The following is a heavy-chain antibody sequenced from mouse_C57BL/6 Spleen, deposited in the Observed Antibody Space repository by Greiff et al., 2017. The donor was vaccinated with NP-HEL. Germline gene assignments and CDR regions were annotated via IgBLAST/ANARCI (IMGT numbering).Heavy chain of an antibody. D-gene: IGHD2-5*01. CDR2: IWSGGST. CDR1: GFSLTSYG. CDR3: ARPYSNYGGYFDV. J-gene: IGHJ1*03. V-gene: IGHV2-2*01. Sequence: VQLQESGPGLVQPSQSLSITCTVSGFSLTSYGVHWVRQSPGKGLEWLGVIWSGGSTDYNAAFISRLSISKDNSKSQVFFKMNSLQADDTAIYYCARPYSNYGGYFDVWGTGTTVTVSS.